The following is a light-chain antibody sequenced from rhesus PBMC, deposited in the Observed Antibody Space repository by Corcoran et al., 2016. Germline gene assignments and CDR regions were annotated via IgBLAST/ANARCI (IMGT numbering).Light chain of an antibody. CDR2: KAA. CDR1: ENVNNY. J-gene: IGKJ2*01. CDR3: QHGYGTPYS. Sequence: DIQMTQSPSSLSASVGDRVTITCRASENVNNYLNWYQQKPGKAPKLLIYKAATLQSGVPSRFSGSGSGADYTFTIISRQPEDFATYYCQHGYGTPYSFGQGTKVEIK. V-gene: IGKV1-74*01.